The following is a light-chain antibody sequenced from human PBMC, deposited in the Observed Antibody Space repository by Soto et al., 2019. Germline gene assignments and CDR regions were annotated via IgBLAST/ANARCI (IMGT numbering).Light chain of an antibody. CDR2: DAS. Sequence: DIQMTQSPSSLSASDGDRVTITCRASQSSNSYLTWYQQKSGKAPKLLIYDASALQSGVPSRFSGSGSETEFTLTITNLQPDDFATYYCQPSYNSPFTFGPGDKVDGK. CDR3: QPSYNSPFT. CDR1: QSSNSY. J-gene: IGKJ3*01. V-gene: IGKV1-39*01.